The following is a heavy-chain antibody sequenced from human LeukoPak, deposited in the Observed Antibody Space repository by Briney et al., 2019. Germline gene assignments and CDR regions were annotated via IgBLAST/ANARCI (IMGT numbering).Heavy chain of an antibody. Sequence: PGGSLRLSCAASGFTFSSYWMHSVRQAPGKGLVWVSRINSDGSSTSYADSVKGRFTISRDNAKNTLYLQMNSLRAEDTAVYYCARESVGWFGELLYDYWGQGTLVTVSS. D-gene: IGHD3-10*01. CDR3: ARESVGWFGELLYDY. V-gene: IGHV3-74*01. CDR2: INSDGSST. J-gene: IGHJ4*02. CDR1: GFTFSSYW.